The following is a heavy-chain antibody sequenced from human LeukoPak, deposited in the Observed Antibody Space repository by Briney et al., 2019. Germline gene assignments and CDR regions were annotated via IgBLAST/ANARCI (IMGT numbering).Heavy chain of an antibody. J-gene: IGHJ4*02. CDR3: ARSPGYSYGYGG. D-gene: IGHD5-18*01. CDR2: ISYDGSNK. CDR1: GFTFSSYG. V-gene: IGHV3-30*03. Sequence: GRSLRLSCAASGFTFSSYGMHWVRQAPGKGLEWVAVISYDGSNKYYADSVKGRFTISRDNSKNTLYLQMNSLRAEDTAVYYCARSPGYSYGYGGGGQGTLVTVSS.